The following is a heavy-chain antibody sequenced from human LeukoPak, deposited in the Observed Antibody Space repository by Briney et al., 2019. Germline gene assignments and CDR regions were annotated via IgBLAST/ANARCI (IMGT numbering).Heavy chain of an antibody. CDR2: ISGSGGGT. CDR1: GFTFSNYA. Sequence: GGSLRLSCAASGFTFSNYAISWVRQAPGKGLEWVSAISGSGGGTNYADSVKGRFTISRDDSENTLYLQMNSLRAEDTAVYYCAKRYFGNYYFDYWGQGTLVTVSS. CDR3: AKRYFGNYYFDY. D-gene: IGHD3-9*01. J-gene: IGHJ4*02. V-gene: IGHV3-23*01.